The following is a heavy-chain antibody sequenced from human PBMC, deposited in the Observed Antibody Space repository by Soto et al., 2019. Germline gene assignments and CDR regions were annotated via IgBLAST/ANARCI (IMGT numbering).Heavy chain of an antibody. Sequence: SETLSLTCTVSGGSISSYYWSWIRQPPGKGLEWIGYIYYSGSTNYNPSFKSRVTISVDTSKNQFSLKLSSVTAADTAVYYCARAVYDSSGPLGVMKYYFDYWGQGTLVTVSS. D-gene: IGHD3-22*01. CDR3: ARAVYDSSGPLGVMKYYFDY. CDR2: IYYSGST. J-gene: IGHJ4*02. V-gene: IGHV4-59*01. CDR1: GGSISSYY.